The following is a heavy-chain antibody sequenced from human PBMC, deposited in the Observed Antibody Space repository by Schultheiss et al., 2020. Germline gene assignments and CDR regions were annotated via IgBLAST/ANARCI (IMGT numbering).Heavy chain of an antibody. V-gene: IGHV4-34*01. Sequence: SETLSLTCAVYGGSFSGYYWSWIRQPPGKGLEWIGEINHSGSTTYNPSLQSRVTISVDTSKHQFSLRLNSVTAADTAVYYCARGPGIVVSGTSYFWGQGTMVTV. CDR3: ARGPGIVVSGTSYF. D-gene: IGHD6-19*01. CDR1: GGSFSGYY. CDR2: INHSGST. J-gene: IGHJ3*01.